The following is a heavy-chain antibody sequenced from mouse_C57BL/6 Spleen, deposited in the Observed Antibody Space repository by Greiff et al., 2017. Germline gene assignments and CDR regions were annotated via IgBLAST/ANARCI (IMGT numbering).Heavy chain of an antibody. CDR2: LYPGSGNT. CDR3: AINYSNYRGGFDY. Sequence: QVQLQQSGPELVKPGASVKISCKASGYSFTSYYIHWVKQRPGQGLEWIGWLYPGSGNTKYNEKFKGKATLTADTSSSTAYMQLSSLTSEDSAVYYCAINYSNYRGGFDYWGQGTTLTVSS. CDR1: GYSFTSYY. D-gene: IGHD2-5*01. V-gene: IGHV1-66*01. J-gene: IGHJ2*01.